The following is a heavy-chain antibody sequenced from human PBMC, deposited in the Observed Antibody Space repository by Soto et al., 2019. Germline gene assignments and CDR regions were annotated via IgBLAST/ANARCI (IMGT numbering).Heavy chain of an antibody. J-gene: IGHJ6*02. D-gene: IGHD2-15*01. CDR1: GYTFTSYY. CDR3: ARRLGHCSGGSCYAARRERIYYYGMDV. V-gene: IGHV1-46*01. CDR2: INPSGGST. Sequence: GASVKVSCKASGYTFTSYYMHWVRQAPGQGLEWMGIINPSGGSTSYAQKFQGRVTMTRDTSTSTVYMELSSLRSEDTAVYYCARRLGHCSGGSCYAARRERIYYYGMDVWGHGTTVTVSS.